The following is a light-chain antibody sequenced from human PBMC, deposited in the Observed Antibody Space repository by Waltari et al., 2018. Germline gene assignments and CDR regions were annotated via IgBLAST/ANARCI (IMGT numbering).Light chain of an antibody. CDR1: QSISRN. Sequence: EVLMTQSPSTLSVSPVERATLSCLASQSISRNLAWYQQKPGQAPRLLISGASTSAPGIPARFSGSGSGTEFTLSISSLQSEDFAVYYCQQYNNWLTFGQETKLEIK. V-gene: IGKV3-15*01. CDR2: GAS. J-gene: IGKJ2*01. CDR3: QQYNNWLT.